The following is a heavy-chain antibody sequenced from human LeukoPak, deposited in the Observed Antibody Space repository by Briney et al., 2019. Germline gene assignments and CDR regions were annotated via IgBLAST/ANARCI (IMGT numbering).Heavy chain of an antibody. J-gene: IGHJ4*02. CDR3: ARDGMIVGTFDY. V-gene: IGHV4-31*03. Sequence: SETLSLTCTVSGGSISSGGYYWSWIRQHPGKGLEWIGYIYYSGGTYYNPSLKSRVTISVDTSKNQFSLKLSSVTAADTAVYYCARDGMIVGTFDYWGQGTLVTVSS. D-gene: IGHD3-22*01. CDR2: IYYSGGT. CDR1: GGSISSGGYY.